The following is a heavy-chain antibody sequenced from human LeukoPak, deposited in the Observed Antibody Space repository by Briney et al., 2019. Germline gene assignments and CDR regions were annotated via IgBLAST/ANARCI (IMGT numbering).Heavy chain of an antibody. Sequence: GGSLRLSCAASGFTFSSYSMNWVRQAPGKGLEWVSYISSSSSTIYYADSVKGRFTISRDNAKNSLYLQMNSLRAEDTAVYYCARRDQYGSGSRYYYYYMDVWGKGTTVTVSS. D-gene: IGHD3-10*01. CDR1: GFTFSSYS. J-gene: IGHJ6*03. V-gene: IGHV3-48*01. CDR3: ARRDQYGSGSRYYYYYMDV. CDR2: ISSSSSTI.